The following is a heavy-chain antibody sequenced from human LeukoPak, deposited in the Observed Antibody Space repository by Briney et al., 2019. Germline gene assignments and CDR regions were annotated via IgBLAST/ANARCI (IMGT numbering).Heavy chain of an antibody. CDR1: GFTFGSYA. CDR2: ISGSGGST. D-gene: IGHD3-3*01. J-gene: IGHJ5*02. Sequence: GGSLRLSYAASGFTFGSYAMSWVRQAPGKGLEWVSAISGSGGSTYYADSVKGRFTISRDNSKNTLYLQMNSLRAEDTAVYYCAKADFWSGENWFDPWGQGTLVTVSS. CDR3: AKADFWSGENWFDP. V-gene: IGHV3-23*01.